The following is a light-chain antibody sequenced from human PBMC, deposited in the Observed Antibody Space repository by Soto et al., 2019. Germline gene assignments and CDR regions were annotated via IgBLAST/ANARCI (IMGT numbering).Light chain of an antibody. Sequence: QSVLTQPASVSGSTRQSITSSCTGTSSDVGGYSYVSWYQQHPGKAPKLMIYEVSNRPSGVSNRFSGSKSGNTASLTISGLQAEDEADYYCSSYTSSRVVFGTGTKLTVL. CDR1: SSDVGGYSY. V-gene: IGLV2-14*01. CDR3: SSYTSSRVV. CDR2: EVS. J-gene: IGLJ1*01.